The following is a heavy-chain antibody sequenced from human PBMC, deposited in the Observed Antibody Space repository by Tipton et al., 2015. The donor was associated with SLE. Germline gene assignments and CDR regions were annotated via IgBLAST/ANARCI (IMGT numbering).Heavy chain of an antibody. Sequence: TLSLTCIVSGGSISSSTYYWGWIRQPPGKGLEWIGEINQSGRTNYNPSLKSRVTISIDMSKIQFSLKLSSVTAADTAVYYCASQSGRGQWLIDYWGQGTLVTVSS. J-gene: IGHJ4*02. CDR2: INQSGRT. D-gene: IGHD6-19*01. CDR1: GGSISSSTYY. CDR3: ASQSGRGQWLIDY. V-gene: IGHV4-39*07.